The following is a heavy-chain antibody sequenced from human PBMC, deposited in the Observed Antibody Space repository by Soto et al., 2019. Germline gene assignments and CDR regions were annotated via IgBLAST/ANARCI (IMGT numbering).Heavy chain of an antibody. Sequence: PVGSLRLSCAASGFTFSSYAMSWVRQAPGKGLEWVSAISGSGGSTYYADSVKGRFTISRDNSKNTLYLQMNSLRAEDTAVYYCAKVRYDFWSGYSTHFDYWGQGTLVTVS. D-gene: IGHD3-3*01. V-gene: IGHV3-23*01. CDR3: AKVRYDFWSGYSTHFDY. CDR2: ISGSGGST. J-gene: IGHJ4*02. CDR1: GFTFSSYA.